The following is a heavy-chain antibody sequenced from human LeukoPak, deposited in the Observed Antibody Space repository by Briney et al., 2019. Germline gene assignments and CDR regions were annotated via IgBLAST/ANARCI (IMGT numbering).Heavy chain of an antibody. CDR1: GFTVSSNS. D-gene: IGHD3-10*01. CDR2: IYSDNT. Sequence: GGSLRLSCTVSGFTVSSNSMSWVRQAPGKGLEWVSFIYSDNTHYSDSVKGRFTISRDNAKNSLYLQMNSLRADDTAVYYCARGDIWFGESTYWGQGTLVTVSS. J-gene: IGHJ4*02. V-gene: IGHV3-53*01. CDR3: ARGDIWFGESTY.